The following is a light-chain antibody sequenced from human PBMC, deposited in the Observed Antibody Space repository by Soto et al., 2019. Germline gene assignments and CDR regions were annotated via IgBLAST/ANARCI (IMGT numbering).Light chain of an antibody. Sequence: EIVMTQSPATLSVSPGARATLSCRASESVNSNLAWYQQKPGQAPRLLIYGASTRATGIPARFSGSGSGTDCTLTITSLQSDDVSVYYCQLYNDWPITFGQGTRLEI. CDR3: QLYNDWPIT. CDR2: GAS. CDR1: ESVNSN. V-gene: IGKV3-15*01. J-gene: IGKJ5*01.